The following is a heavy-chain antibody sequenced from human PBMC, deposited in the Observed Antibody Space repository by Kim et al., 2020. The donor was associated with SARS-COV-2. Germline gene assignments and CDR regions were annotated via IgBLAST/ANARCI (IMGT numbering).Heavy chain of an antibody. CDR1: GYMFTSYG. CDR2: ICARDGGT. J-gene: IGHJ4*02. D-gene: IGHD4-17*01. V-gene: IGHV1-18*04. Sequence: ASVKVSCKACGYMFTSYGFRWVRQAPGQGLEWLGWICARDGGTKYGQKVQGRVIMTTDTSTNTAYMELWSLRSDDTAMYYCARGAYGDVSFDYWGQGTLV. CDR3: ARGAYGDVSFDY.